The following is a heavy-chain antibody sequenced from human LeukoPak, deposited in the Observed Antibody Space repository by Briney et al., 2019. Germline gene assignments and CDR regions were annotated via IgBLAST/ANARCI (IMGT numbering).Heavy chain of an antibody. CDR3: ARGVKIEYSSSSRNWYLDL. V-gene: IGHV4-59*08. CDR2: IYSSGST. J-gene: IGHJ2*01. CDR1: GGSIGPYY. D-gene: IGHD6-6*01. Sequence: SETLSLTCTVSGGSIGPYYWSWIRQPPGKGLEWIGYIYSSGSTNYNPSLKSRVTISVDTSKNQFSLKLRSVTAADTAVYYCARGVKIEYSSSSRNWYLDLWGRGTLVTVSS.